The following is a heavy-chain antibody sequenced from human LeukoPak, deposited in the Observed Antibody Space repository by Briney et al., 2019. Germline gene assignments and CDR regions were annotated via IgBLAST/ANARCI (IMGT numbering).Heavy chain of an antibody. CDR2: MNPNSGNT. Sequence: GASVKVSCKASGYTFTSYDINWVRQATGQGLEWMGWMNPNSGNTGYAQKFQGRVTMTRNTSISTAYMELSSLRSEDTAVYYCGSSVVGTPHDAFDIWGQGTMVTVPS. CDR3: GSSVVGTPHDAFDI. V-gene: IGHV1-8*01. J-gene: IGHJ3*02. D-gene: IGHD6-19*01. CDR1: GYTFTSYD.